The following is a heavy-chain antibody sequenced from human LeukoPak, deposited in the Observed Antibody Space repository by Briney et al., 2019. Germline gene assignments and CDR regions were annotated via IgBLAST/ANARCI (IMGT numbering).Heavy chain of an antibody. CDR3: AKSYVLLWFGENIRRGY. CDR2: IRYDGSNK. Sequence: GGSLRLSCAASGFTFSSYGMHWVRQAPGKGLEWVAFIRYDGSNKYYADSVKGRFTISRDNSKNTLYLQMNSLRAEDTAVYYCAKSYVLLWFGENIRRGYWGQGTLVTVSS. CDR1: GFTFSSYG. V-gene: IGHV3-30*02. D-gene: IGHD3-10*01. J-gene: IGHJ4*02.